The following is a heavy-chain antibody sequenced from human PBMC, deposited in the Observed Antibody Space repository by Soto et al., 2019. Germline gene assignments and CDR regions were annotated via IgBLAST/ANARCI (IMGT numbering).Heavy chain of an antibody. D-gene: IGHD3-9*01. Sequence: QVQLVQSGAEVKKPGSSVKVSCKASGGSFNNYGMGWLRQAPGQGLEWMGGIIPMIPRTNYAQKFQGRVTLTADASRSTAYMELRSLRSEDTAVYYCASWDYDVLTGYSYDDWGQVTLVTVSS. J-gene: IGHJ4*02. V-gene: IGHV1-69*01. CDR3: ASWDYDVLTGYSYDD. CDR2: IIPMIPRT. CDR1: GGSFNNYG.